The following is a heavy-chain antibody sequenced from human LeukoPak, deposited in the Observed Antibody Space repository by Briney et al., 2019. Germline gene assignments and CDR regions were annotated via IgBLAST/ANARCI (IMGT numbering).Heavy chain of an antibody. D-gene: IGHD3-10*01. CDR2: MNPNSGNT. Sequence: ASVKASCKASGYPFTSYDIIWVRQATGHRLEWMGWMNPNSGNTGYAKKFQGRGTMTRNTSISTAYMELSTLRSEDTAVYYCERLPRVVRGLPSPLYYYYGMDVWGQGTTVTVSS. J-gene: IGHJ6*02. CDR1: GYPFTSYD. V-gene: IGHV1-8*01. CDR3: ERLPRVVRGLPSPLYYYYGMDV.